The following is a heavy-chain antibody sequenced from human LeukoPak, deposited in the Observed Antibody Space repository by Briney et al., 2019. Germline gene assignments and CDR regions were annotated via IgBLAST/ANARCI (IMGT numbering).Heavy chain of an antibody. J-gene: IGHJ3*02. CDR2: INHSGST. D-gene: IGHD2-2*02. CDR1: GGSLSGYY. V-gene: IGHV4-34*01. CDR3: ARALGYCSSTSCYTGGAFDI. Sequence: SETLSLTCAVYGGSLSGYYWSWIRQPPGKGLEWIGEINHSGSTNYNPSLKSRVTISVDKSKNQFSLKLSSVTAADTAVYYCARALGYCSSTSCYTGGAFDIWGQGTMVTVSS.